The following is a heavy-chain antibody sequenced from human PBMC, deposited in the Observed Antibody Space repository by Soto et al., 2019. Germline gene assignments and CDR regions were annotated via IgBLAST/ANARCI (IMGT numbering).Heavy chain of an antibody. V-gene: IGHV4-39*01. CDR2: IFYRGST. CDR3: PFIFSGLFSYGFYYYGMDV. Sequence: AETLSLTCTVSSGSISSSSYYWGWIRQPPGKGLEWIGSIFYRGSTYYNPSFKSRVTISVDTSKNQFSLKLTSVTAADTAVYYCPFIFSGLFSYGFYYYGMDVWGQATTVTVSS. CDR1: SGSISSSSYY. D-gene: IGHD5-18*01. J-gene: IGHJ6*02.